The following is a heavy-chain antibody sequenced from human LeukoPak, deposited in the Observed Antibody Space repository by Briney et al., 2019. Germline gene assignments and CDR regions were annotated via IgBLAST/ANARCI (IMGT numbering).Heavy chain of an antibody. CDR1: GFTFSSYS. J-gene: IGHJ4*02. V-gene: IGHV3-48*02. CDR3: ARGATTVRTVFDY. Sequence: PGGSLRLSCAASGFTFSSYSMNWVRQAPGKGLEGVSYISSGSSNIFYADSVKGRFTISRDNAKNSLYLQMNSLRDEDTAVYYCARGATTVRTVFDYWGQGTLVTVSS. CDR2: ISSGSSNI. D-gene: IGHD4-17*01.